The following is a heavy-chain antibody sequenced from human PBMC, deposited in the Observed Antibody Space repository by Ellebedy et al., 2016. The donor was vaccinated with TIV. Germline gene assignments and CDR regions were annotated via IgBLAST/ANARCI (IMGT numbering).Heavy chain of an antibody. CDR2: MSSSTGDT. CDR3: AKRSGVGLTGYYTDN. D-gene: IGHD3-9*01. V-gene: IGHV3-23*01. J-gene: IGHJ4*02. Sequence: GESLKISCAASGFTFSIYSMAWVRQAPGKGLEWVSYMSSSTGDTYYTDSVKGRFTISRDNSKNTLYLQMNSLRAEDTAVYYCAKRSGVGLTGYYTDNWGQGTLVTVSS. CDR1: GFTFSIYS.